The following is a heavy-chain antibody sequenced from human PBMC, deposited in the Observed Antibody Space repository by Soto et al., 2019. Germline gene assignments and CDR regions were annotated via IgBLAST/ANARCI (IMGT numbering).Heavy chain of an antibody. CDR2: IKSKTDGGTT. D-gene: IGHD5-18*01. J-gene: IGHJ4*02. Sequence: PGGSLRLSCAASGFTFSNAWMSWVRQAPGKGLEWVGRIKSKTDGGTTDYAAPVKGRFTISRDDSKSTLYLQMNSLKTEDTAVYYCTTYGYSYGDFDYWGLGTLVTVPQ. CDR1: GFTFSNAW. CDR3: TTYGYSYGDFDY. V-gene: IGHV3-15*01.